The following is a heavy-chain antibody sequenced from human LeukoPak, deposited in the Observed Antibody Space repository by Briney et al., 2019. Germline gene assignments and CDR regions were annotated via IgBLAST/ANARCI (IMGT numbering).Heavy chain of an antibody. CDR3: ARDVGADKSDEGP. CDR2: ISGSGDIT. Sequence: PGGSLRLSCAASGFTFSSYAMTWVRQAPGKGLEWVSAISGSGDITYYADSVKGRFTISRDNAKNTLYLQMNSLRAEDTAVYYCARDVGADKSDEGPWGQGTLVTVSS. J-gene: IGHJ5*02. V-gene: IGHV3-23*01. D-gene: IGHD1-26*01. CDR1: GFTFSSYA.